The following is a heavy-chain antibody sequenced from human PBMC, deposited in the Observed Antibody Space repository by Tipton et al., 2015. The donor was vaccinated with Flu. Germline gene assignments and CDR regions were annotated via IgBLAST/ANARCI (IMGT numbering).Heavy chain of an antibody. Sequence: GLVKPSGTLSLTCAVSGDSVTNGNWWSWVRQPPGKGLELIGEIFHTGSTNYNPSLKGRVTMSLDKSRNQFSLQLTSLTAADTAFYYCARAYDYGDYVPLYYFDFWGQGTLVAVSS. D-gene: IGHD4-17*01. J-gene: IGHJ4*02. CDR2: IFHTGST. CDR3: ARAYDYGDYVPLYYFDF. V-gene: IGHV4-4*02. CDR1: GDSVTNGNW.